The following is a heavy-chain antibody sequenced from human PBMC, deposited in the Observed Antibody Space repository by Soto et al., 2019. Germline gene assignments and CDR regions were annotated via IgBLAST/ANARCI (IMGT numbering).Heavy chain of an antibody. D-gene: IGHD4-17*01. CDR2: ISPLKGRT. V-gene: IGHV1-18*04. Sequence: QVQLVQSGPDLKRPGASMKVSCKASGDTFTSYGISWVRQAPGQGLEWMAWISPLKGRTQYSQKAQGRVTLSTDTSSNTAYMAMTTLRVDDTAVYYCAMDYGDSPEYFKHWGQGTLGTVS. J-gene: IGHJ1*01. CDR1: GDTFTSYG. CDR3: AMDYGDSPEYFKH.